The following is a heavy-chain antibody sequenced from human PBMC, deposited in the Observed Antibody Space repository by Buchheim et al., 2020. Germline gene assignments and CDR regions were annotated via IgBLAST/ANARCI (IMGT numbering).Heavy chain of an antibody. D-gene: IGHD3-10*01. V-gene: IGHV4-4*02. Sequence: QVQLQESGPGLVKPSGTLSLTCAVSGGSISSSNWWSWVRQPPGKGLEWIGEIYHSGSTNYNPSLKSRVTISVDKSKNQFSLKLSSVTAADTAVYYCARARVEEWFRELLYPLPAELRGVYFDYWGQGTL. CDR3: ARARVEEWFRELLYPLPAELRGVYFDY. J-gene: IGHJ4*02. CDR2: IYHSGST. CDR1: GGSISSSNW.